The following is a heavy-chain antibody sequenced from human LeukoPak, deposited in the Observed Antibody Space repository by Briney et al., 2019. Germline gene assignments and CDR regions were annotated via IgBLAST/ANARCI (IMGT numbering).Heavy chain of an antibody. Sequence: ASVKVSCKASGYTFTSYYMHWVRQAPGQGLEWIGIINPSGGSTSYAQKFQGRVTMTRDTSTSTVYMELSSLRSEDTAVYYCARDWSRGSLILTGYTDAFDIWGQGTMVTVSS. D-gene: IGHD3-9*01. V-gene: IGHV1-46*01. J-gene: IGHJ3*02. CDR2: INPSGGST. CDR3: ARDWSRGSLILTGYTDAFDI. CDR1: GYTFTSYY.